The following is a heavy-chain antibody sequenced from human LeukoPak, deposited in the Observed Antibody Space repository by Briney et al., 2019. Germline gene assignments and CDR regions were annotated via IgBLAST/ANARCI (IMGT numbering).Heavy chain of an antibody. V-gene: IGHV4-39*01. CDR2: IYYSGST. Sequence: PSETLSLTCTVSGGSISSSSYYWGWIRQPPGKGLEWIGSIYYSGSTYYNPSFKSRVTISVGTSKNQFSLKLSSVTAADAAVYYCARTYSSGWYISPDYWGQGTLVTVSS. CDR3: ARTYSSGWYISPDY. J-gene: IGHJ4*02. CDR1: GGSISSSSYY. D-gene: IGHD6-19*01.